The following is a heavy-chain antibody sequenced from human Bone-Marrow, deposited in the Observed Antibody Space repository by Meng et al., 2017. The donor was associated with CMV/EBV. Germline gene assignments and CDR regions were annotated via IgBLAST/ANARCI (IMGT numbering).Heavy chain of an antibody. D-gene: IGHD2-2*01. V-gene: IGHV4-39*07. Sequence: SETLSLTCTVSSGSISSSSYYWGWIRQPPGKGLEWIGSIYHSGSTYYNPSLKSRVTISADTSKNQFSLKLNTVTAADTAVYYCARDNVVVVPAAWYYYGMDVWGQGTTVTVSS. J-gene: IGHJ6*02. CDR2: IYHSGST. CDR3: ARDNVVVVPAAWYYYGMDV. CDR1: SGSISSSSYY.